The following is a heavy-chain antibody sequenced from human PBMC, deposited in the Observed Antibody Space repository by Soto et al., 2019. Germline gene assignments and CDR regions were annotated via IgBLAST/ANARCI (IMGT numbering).Heavy chain of an antibody. V-gene: IGHV3-30-3*01. CDR1: GFTFSSYA. CDR2: ISYDGSNK. CDR3: ASVDIFSGSSWSYYFDY. J-gene: IGHJ4*02. Sequence: QVQLVESGGGVVQPGRSLRLSCTASGFTFSSYAMHWVRQAPGKGLEWVAVISYDGSNKYYADSVKGRFTISRDNSKNTLYLQMNSLSAEDTAVYYCASVDIFSGSSWSYYFDYWGQGTLVTVSS. D-gene: IGHD6-13*01.